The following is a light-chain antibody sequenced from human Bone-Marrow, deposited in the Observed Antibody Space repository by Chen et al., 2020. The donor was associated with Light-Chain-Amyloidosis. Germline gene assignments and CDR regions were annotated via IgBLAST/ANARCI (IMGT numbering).Light chain of an antibody. V-gene: IGLV3-21*02. CDR3: QVWDRSSDRPV. J-gene: IGLJ3*02. CDR2: DDS. Sequence: SYVLTQPSSVSVAPGQMATIACGGNNIVSTSVHWYQQTPGQAPLLVVYDDSDRPSGIPERLSGSNSGNTATLTISRVEAGDEADYYCQVWDRSSDRPVFGGGTKLTVL. CDR1: NIVSTS.